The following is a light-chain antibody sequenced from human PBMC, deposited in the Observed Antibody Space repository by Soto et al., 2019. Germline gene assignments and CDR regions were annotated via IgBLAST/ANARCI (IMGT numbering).Light chain of an antibody. CDR3: ISYTGSSTSYV. CDR2: GVS. J-gene: IGLJ1*01. CDR1: RSDIGSYNY. V-gene: IGLV2-14*01. Sequence: QSALTQPTSVSGSPGQSFTISCSGTRSDIGSYNYVAWYRQFPGKTPKILIYGVSSRPSGVSSRFSGSKSGNTASLTISGLQAEDEADYYCISYTGSSTSYVFGSGTKVTVL.